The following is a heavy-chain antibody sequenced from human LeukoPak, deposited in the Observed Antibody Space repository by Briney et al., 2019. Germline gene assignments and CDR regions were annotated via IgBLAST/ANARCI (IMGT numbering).Heavy chain of an antibody. V-gene: IGHV3-21*01. CDR3: ARDTSGGSWDDDAFDT. Sequence: GGSLRLSCAASGFTFSSYSMNWVRQAPGKGLEWVSFISSSSSYIYYADSVRGRFTISRDNAKNSLYLQMNSLRAEDTAVYYCARDTSGGSWDDDAFDTWGQGTMVTVSS. D-gene: IGHD6-13*01. J-gene: IGHJ3*02. CDR2: ISSSSSYI. CDR1: GFTFSSYS.